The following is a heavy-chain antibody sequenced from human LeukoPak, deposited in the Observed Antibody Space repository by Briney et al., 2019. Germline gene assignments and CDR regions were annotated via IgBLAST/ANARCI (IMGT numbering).Heavy chain of an antibody. V-gene: IGHV1-3*01. J-gene: IGHJ6*04. Sequence: ASVNVSCKASGYTFTNYVMHWVRQAPGQRLEWMGWSNGGNGSTKYSQKFQGRVTITRDTSASTAYMELSSLRSEDTAVYYCARDPLFCSGGSCIPYYYGLDVWGKGTTVTVSS. D-gene: IGHD2-15*01. CDR2: SNGGNGST. CDR3: ARDPLFCSGGSCIPYYYGLDV. CDR1: GYTFTNYV.